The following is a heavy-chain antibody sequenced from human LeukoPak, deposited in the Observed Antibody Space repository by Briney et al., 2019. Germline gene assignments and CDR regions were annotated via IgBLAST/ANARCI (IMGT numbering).Heavy chain of an antibody. J-gene: IGHJ6*03. CDR3: ARVPPVITLFGVVLYMDV. CDR2: ISSSGNTI. D-gene: IGHD3-3*01. CDR1: GFTFGNHG. V-gene: IGHV3-48*04. Sequence: PGGSLRLSCAASGFTFGNHGMHWVRPAPGKGLEWISYISSSGNTIYYTDSVKGRFTISRDSANNSLYLQMNSLRAEDTAVYYCARVPPVITLFGVVLYMDVWGKGTTVTV.